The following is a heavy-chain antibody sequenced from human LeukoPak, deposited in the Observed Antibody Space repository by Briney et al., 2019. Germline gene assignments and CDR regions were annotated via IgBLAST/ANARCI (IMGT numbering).Heavy chain of an antibody. CDR1: GGSISSYY. CDR2: IYYSGST. Sequence: AETLSLTCTVSGGSISSYYWSWIRQPPGKGLEWIGYIYYSGSTNYNPSLKSRVTISVDTSKNQFSLKLSSVTAADTAVYYCAREVRKTTVVTAFDYWGQGTLVTVSS. D-gene: IGHD4-23*01. V-gene: IGHV4-59*01. J-gene: IGHJ4*02. CDR3: AREVRKTTVVTAFDY.